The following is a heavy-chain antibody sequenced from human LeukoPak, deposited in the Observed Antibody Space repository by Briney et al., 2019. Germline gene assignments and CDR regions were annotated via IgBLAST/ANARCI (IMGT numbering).Heavy chain of an antibody. D-gene: IGHD5-12*01. CDR2: IIPIFGTA. V-gene: IGHV1-69*05. CDR3: ARESRALRPYYYYMDV. Sequence: SVKVSCKASGGTFSSYAISWVRQAPGQGLEWMGGIIPIFGTANYPQKFQGRVTITTDESTSTAYMELSSLRSEDTAVYYCARESRALRPYYYYMDVWGKGTTVTVSS. CDR1: GGTFSSYA. J-gene: IGHJ6*03.